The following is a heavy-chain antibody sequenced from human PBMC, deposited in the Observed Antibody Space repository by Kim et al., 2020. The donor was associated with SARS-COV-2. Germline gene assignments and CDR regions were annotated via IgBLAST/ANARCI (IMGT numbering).Heavy chain of an antibody. CDR3: ARAPFGPVTTGELGYFQH. D-gene: IGHD4-17*01. CDR2: IWYDGSNK. Sequence: GGSLRLSCAASGFTFSSYGMHWVRQAPGKGLEWVAVIWYDGSNKYYADSVKGRFTISRDNSKNTLYLQMNSLRAEDTAVYYCARAPFGPVTTGELGYFQHWGQGTLVTVSS. V-gene: IGHV3-33*01. J-gene: IGHJ1*01. CDR1: GFTFSSYG.